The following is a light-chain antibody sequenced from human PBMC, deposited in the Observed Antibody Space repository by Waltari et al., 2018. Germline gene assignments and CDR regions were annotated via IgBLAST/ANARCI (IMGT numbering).Light chain of an antibody. CDR3: QQQYRNPRT. CDR2: KAS. J-gene: IGKJ1*01. Sequence: DIQMTQSPSSLSASVGDRVTITCRASQDISTYVAWYQQKPGRAPKVLIYKASTLQSGVPSRFSGSGSGTDFSLIISSLQPEDFATYYCQQQYRNPRTFGQGTKVEIK. CDR1: QDISTY. V-gene: IGKV1-16*01.